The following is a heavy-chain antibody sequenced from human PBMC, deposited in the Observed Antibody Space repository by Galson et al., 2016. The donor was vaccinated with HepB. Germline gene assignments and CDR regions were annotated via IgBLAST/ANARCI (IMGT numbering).Heavy chain of an antibody. CDR3: AFNPGPEDV. J-gene: IGHJ4*02. V-gene: IGHV3-72*01. CDR1: GFTFSSCA. D-gene: IGHD1-14*01. CDR2: TRKKTNGYTT. Sequence: SLRLSCAASGFTFSSCAMSWVRQAPGKGLEWVGRTRKKTNGYTTEYAASVKGRFTISRDDSKNSLYLQMNSLRAEDTAVYYCAFNPGPEDVWGQGTLVTVSS.